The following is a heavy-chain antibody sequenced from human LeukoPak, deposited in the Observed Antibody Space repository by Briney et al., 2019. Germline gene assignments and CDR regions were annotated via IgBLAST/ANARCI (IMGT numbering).Heavy chain of an antibody. CDR1: GYSFTSYW. D-gene: IGHD3-10*01. CDR3: ARLFGSGSYFW. Sequence: GGSLKISCKGSGYSFTSYWIGWVGQMPGKGLEWMEIFYPSDSVTRYSPSFQGQFTISADRTNSTAYLQWSSLKASDTAMYYCARLFGSGSYFWWGQRTLVTVSS. CDR2: FYPSDSVT. V-gene: IGHV5-51*01. J-gene: IGHJ4*02.